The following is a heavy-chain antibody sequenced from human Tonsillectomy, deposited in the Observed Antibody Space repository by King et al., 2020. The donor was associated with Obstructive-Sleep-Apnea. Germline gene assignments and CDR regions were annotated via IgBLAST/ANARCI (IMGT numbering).Heavy chain of an antibody. V-gene: IGHV3-9*01. Sequence: EVQLVESGGGLVQPGRSLRLSCVASGFTFDDYAMHWVRQAPGKGLEWVSSISWNSGSVGYADSVKGRFTISRDDAKNSLYLQMNSLRAEDTAFYYCAALVYCGGVCTPFDYWGQGTLVTVSS. CDR2: ISWNSGSV. CDR1: GFTFDDYA. J-gene: IGHJ4*02. D-gene: IGHD2-21*02. CDR3: AALVYCGGVCTPFDY.